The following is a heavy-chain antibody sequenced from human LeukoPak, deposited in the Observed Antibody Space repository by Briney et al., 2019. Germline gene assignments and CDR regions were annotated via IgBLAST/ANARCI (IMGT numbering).Heavy chain of an antibody. J-gene: IGHJ4*02. CDR1: GFTFSTYN. V-gene: IGHV3-48*01. Sequence: GGSLRLSCAASGFTFSTYNMNWVPQAPGKGLEWVSSISGTGSSTYYTDSVKGRFTISKDNAKNSLYLQMNSLSVKDTAVYYCARFLTFSAWFEHYWGQGTLVTVSS. CDR2: ISGTGSST. D-gene: IGHD3-10*01. CDR3: ARFLTFSAWFEHY.